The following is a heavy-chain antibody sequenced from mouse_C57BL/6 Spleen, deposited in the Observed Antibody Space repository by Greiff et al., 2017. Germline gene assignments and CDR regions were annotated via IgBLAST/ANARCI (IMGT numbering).Heavy chain of an antibody. CDR3: ARSKRQYYGSSDY. CDR1: GYTFTSYW. Sequence: QVQLQQPGAELVKPGASVKMSCKASGYTFTSYWITWVKQRPGQGLEWIGDIYPGSGSTNYNEKFKSKATLTVDTSSSTAYMQLRSLTADDSAVYYCARSKRQYYGSSDYWGQGTTLTVSS. D-gene: IGHD1-1*01. J-gene: IGHJ2*01. CDR2: IYPGSGST. V-gene: IGHV1-55*01.